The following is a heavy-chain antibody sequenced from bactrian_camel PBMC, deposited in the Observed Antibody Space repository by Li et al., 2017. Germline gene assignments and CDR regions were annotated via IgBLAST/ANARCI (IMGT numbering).Heavy chain of an antibody. J-gene: IGHJ4*01. Sequence: HVQLVESGGGLVQPGGSLRLSCSASGFSFSSSYMHWVRQGPGKGLEWVAAIRGDGVVTYDADSVKGRVTISRDNAKNTLYLQLNSLKREDTAMYYCATEDGVSGNQFEYTYWGQGTQVTVS. D-gene: IGHD2*01. V-gene: IGHV3S1*01. CDR2: IRGDGVVT. CDR3: ATEDGVSGNQFEYTY. CDR1: GFSFSSSY.